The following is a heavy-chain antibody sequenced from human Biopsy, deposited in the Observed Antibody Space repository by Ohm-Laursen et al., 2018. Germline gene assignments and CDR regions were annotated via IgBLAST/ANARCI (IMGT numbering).Heavy chain of an antibody. CDR1: GYSFSTYD. Sequence: SMKVSCKASGYSFSTYDVNWVRQARGQGLEWMGWMIPSSGKTGYAQRFQDRVTLTMNTSISTAYMELSGLRSEDTAVYFCARGYSRRVSIFEASIYWFDTWGQGTLVTVSS. CDR3: ARGYSRRVSIFEASIYWFDT. D-gene: IGHD6-6*01. CDR2: MIPSSGKT. J-gene: IGHJ5*02. V-gene: IGHV1-8*01.